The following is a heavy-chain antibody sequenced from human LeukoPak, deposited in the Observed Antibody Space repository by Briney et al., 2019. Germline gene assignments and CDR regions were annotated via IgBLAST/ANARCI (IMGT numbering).Heavy chain of an antibody. D-gene: IGHD5-24*01. CDR2: INHSGST. CDR3: ARGRDGYNCDAFDI. V-gene: IGHV4-34*01. Sequence: SETLSLTCAVYGGSFSGYYWSWIRQPPGKGLEWIGEINHSGSTNYNPSLKSRVTISVDTSKNQFSLKLSSVTAADTAVYYYARGRDGYNCDAFDIWGQGTMITVSS. J-gene: IGHJ3*02. CDR1: GGSFSGYY.